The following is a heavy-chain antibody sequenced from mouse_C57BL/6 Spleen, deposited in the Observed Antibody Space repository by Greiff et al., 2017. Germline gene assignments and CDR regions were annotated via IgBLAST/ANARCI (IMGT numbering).Heavy chain of an antibody. CDR3: AKQLRLHYAMDY. CDR2: IYPGSGST. CDR1: GYTFTSYW. J-gene: IGHJ4*01. D-gene: IGHD3-2*02. V-gene: IGHV1-55*01. Sequence: VQLQQPGAELVKPGASVKMSCKASGYTFTSYWITWVKQRPGQGLEWIGDIYPGSGSTNYKEKFKSKATLTVDTASSTAYMQLRSLTSEDSAVYYCAKQLRLHYAMDYWGQGTSVTVSS.